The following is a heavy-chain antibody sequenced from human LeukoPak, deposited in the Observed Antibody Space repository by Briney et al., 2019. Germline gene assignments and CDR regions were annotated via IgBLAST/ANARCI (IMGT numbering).Heavy chain of an antibody. CDR1: GFTFSSYS. J-gene: IGHJ6*02. Sequence: GGSLRLSCAASGFTFSSYSMNWVRQASGRGLEWVSYISSGGSTTYYADSVKGRFTMSRDNAKKSLSLQVNRLRDEDTAVYFCARDLRSGNDNDGMDVWGQGTTATVSS. V-gene: IGHV3-48*02. D-gene: IGHD2-15*01. CDR2: ISSGGSTT. CDR3: ARDLRSGNDNDGMDV.